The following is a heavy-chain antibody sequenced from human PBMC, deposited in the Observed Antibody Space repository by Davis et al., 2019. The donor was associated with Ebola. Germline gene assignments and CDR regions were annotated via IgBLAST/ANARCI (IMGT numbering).Heavy chain of an antibody. D-gene: IGHD6-19*01. Sequence: PGGSLRLSCAASGFTFSSYSMNWVRQAPGKGLEWVSSISSSSSYIYYADSVKGRFTISRDNSKNTLYLQMNSLRAEDTAVYYCARDGIAVADWGWFDPWGQGTLVTVSS. J-gene: IGHJ5*02. CDR1: GFTFSSYS. V-gene: IGHV3-21*01. CDR3: ARDGIAVADWGWFDP. CDR2: ISSSSSYI.